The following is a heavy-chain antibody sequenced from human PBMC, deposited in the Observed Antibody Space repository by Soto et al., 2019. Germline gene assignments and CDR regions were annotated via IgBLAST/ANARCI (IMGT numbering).Heavy chain of an antibody. CDR3: ARGQGATILERFNLYYYYMDV. CDR1: GYTFTSYD. D-gene: IGHD3-3*01. Sequence: ASVKVSCKASGYTFTSYDINWVRQATGQGLEWMGWMNPNSGNTGYAQKFQGRVTMTRNTSISTAYMELSSLRSEDTAVYYCARGQGATILERFNLYYYYMDVWGKGTTVTVSS. J-gene: IGHJ6*03. CDR2: MNPNSGNT. V-gene: IGHV1-8*01.